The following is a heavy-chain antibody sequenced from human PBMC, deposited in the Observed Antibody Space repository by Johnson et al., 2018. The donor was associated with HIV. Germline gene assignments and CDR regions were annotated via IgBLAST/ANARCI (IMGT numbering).Heavy chain of an antibody. CDR2: ISGSGGST. D-gene: IGHD3-22*01. CDR1: GFTFSTYT. Sequence: VQLVESGGGVVQPGRSLRLSCAASGFTFSTYTMYWVRQAPGKGLEWVSAISGSGGSTYYADSVKGRFTISRDNSKNTLSLQMNSLRAEDTAVYYCAKGSPYYYDGSDYHKAFDIWGQGTMVTVSS. J-gene: IGHJ3*02. V-gene: IGHV3-23*04. CDR3: AKGSPYYYDGSDYHKAFDI.